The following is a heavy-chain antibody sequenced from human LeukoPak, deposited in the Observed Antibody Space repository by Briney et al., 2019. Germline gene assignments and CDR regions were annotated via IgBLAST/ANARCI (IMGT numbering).Heavy chain of an antibody. V-gene: IGHV3-74*03. CDR3: ARGVHPRNAFDI. Sequence: GGSLRLSCAASGCTFSSYWMHWVRQAPGKGLVWVSRMNNDGSTTTYADSVKGRFTISRDNDKNTQYLQMNSLRAEDTAVYYCARGVHPRNAFDIWGQGTMVTVSS. CDR2: MNNDGSTT. CDR1: GCTFSSYW. D-gene: IGHD1-1*01. J-gene: IGHJ3*02.